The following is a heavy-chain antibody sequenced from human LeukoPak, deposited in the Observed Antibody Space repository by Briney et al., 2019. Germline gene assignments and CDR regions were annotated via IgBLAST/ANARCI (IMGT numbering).Heavy chain of an antibody. CDR2: IYPGDSDT. D-gene: IGHD3-10*01. CDR1: GYSFTSYW. V-gene: IGHV5-51*01. Sequence: VESLKISCKGSGYSFTSYWIGWVRQLTGKGLEWMGIIYPGDSDTRYSPSLQGQVTISADKSISTAYLQWSSLKASDSAMYYCATNTMFRGIHAFDIWGQGTMVTVSS. J-gene: IGHJ3*02. CDR3: ATNTMFRGIHAFDI.